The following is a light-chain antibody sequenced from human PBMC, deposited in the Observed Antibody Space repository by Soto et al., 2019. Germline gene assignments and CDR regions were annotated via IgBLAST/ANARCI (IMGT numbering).Light chain of an antibody. V-gene: IGLV2-8*01. J-gene: IGLJ1*01. CDR3: SSHAGNKHYV. Sequence: QSALTQPPAASGSPGQSVAISCTGTSSGVGGQNYVSWYQQHPGKAPKHIIYAVTERPSGVPDRFSGSKSGNTASLTVSGLQTEDEDDYYCSSHAGNKHYVFGTGSKVTVL. CDR2: AVT. CDR1: SSGVGGQNY.